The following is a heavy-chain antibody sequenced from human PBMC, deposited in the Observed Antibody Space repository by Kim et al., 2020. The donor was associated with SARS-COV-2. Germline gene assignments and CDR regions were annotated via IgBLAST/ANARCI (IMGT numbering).Heavy chain of an antibody. CDR3: AGNGGWFAPFDY. CDR1: GYTFTSYY. D-gene: IGHD3-10*01. Sequence: ASVKVSCKASGYTFTSYYMHWVRQAPGQGLEWMGIINPSGGSTSYAQKFQGRVTMTRDTSTSTVYMELSSLRSEDTAVYYCAGNGGWFAPFDYWGQGTLVTVSS. J-gene: IGHJ4*02. V-gene: IGHV1-46*01. CDR2: INPSGGST.